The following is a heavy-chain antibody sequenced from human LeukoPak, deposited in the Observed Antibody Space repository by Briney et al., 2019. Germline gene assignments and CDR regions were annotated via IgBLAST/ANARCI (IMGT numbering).Heavy chain of an antibody. D-gene: IGHD6-13*01. V-gene: IGHV4-59*11. CDR2: VFYSGST. CDR3: ARGHPGYSLS. Sequence: LETLSLTCIVSDTIRSHYWNWIRPPPGKGLEWIGYVFYSGSTNYNPSLKSRVTISLDTSRNQFSLRLSSVTAADTAVYYCARGHPGYSLSWGQGTLVTVSS. CDR1: DTIRSHY. J-gene: IGHJ5*02.